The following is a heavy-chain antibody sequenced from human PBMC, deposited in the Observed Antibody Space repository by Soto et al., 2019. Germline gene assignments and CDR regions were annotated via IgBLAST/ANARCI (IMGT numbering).Heavy chain of an antibody. Sequence: SETLSLTCTVSGGSISSSSYYWGWIRQPPGKGLEWIGSIYYSGSTYYNPSLKSRVTISVDKSKNQFSLKLSSVTAADTAVYYCARGFRVELGRPPYYYYGMDVWGQGTTVTVSS. V-gene: IGHV4-39*07. CDR1: GGSISSSSYY. CDR3: ARGFRVELGRPPYYYYGMDV. D-gene: IGHD3-10*01. J-gene: IGHJ6*02. CDR2: IYYSGST.